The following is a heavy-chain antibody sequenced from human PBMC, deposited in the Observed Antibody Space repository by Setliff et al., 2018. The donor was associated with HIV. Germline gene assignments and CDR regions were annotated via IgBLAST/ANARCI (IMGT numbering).Heavy chain of an antibody. CDR1: GASISSDT. CDR3: ARGGTSSNWFDP. V-gene: IGHV4-59*01. D-gene: IGHD2-2*01. J-gene: IGHJ5*02. Sequence: SETLSLTCIVSGASISSDTWSWIRQPPGKGLQWIGFIYNSESTNYNPSLKSRVTISLDMSKDQFSLKLKSVTAADTAVYDCARGGTSSNWFDPWGQGTLVTVSS. CDR2: IYNSEST.